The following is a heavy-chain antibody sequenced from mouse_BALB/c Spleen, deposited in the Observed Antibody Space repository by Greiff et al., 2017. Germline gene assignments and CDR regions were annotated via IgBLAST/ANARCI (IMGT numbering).Heavy chain of an antibody. V-gene: IGHV2-6-7*01. CDR2: IWGDGST. J-gene: IGHJ1*01. CDR3: ARTGRYWYFDV. Sequence: QVHVKQSGPGLVAPSQSLSITCTVSGFSLTGYGVNWVRQPPGKGLEWLGMIWGDGSTDYNSALKSRLSISKDNSKSQVFLKMNSLQTDDTARYYCARTGRYWYFDVWGAGTTVTVSS. D-gene: IGHD4-1*01. CDR1: GFSLTGYG.